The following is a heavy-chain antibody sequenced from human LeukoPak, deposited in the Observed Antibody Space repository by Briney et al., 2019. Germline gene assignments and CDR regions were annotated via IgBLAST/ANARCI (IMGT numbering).Heavy chain of an antibody. Sequence: PGGSLRLSCAASGFTFSDYYTSWIRQAPGKGLEWVSYISSSGSTKYYADSVKGRFAISRDNAKNSLYLQMNSLRAEDTAVYDCARDLSGSSGWYQRDAFDIWGQGTMVTVSS. D-gene: IGHD6-19*01. CDR2: ISSSGSTK. J-gene: IGHJ3*02. CDR1: GFTFSDYY. V-gene: IGHV3-11*04. CDR3: ARDLSGSSGWYQRDAFDI.